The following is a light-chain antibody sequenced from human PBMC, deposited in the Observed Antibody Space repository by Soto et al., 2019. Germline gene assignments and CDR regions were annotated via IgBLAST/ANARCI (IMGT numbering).Light chain of an antibody. Sequence: QSVLTQPPSASGTPGQRVTISCSGGSSNIGSNTVNWYQQLPGTAPKLLIYSNNQRPSGVPDRFSGSKSGTSASLAISGLQSEDEADYYCASYTRTTTLVFGGGTKLTVL. J-gene: IGLJ2*01. CDR2: SNN. CDR1: SSNIGSNT. CDR3: ASYTRTTTLV. V-gene: IGLV1-44*01.